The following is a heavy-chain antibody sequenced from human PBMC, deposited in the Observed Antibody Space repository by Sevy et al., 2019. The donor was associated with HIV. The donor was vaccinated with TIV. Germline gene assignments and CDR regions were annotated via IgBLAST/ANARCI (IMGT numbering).Heavy chain of an antibody. Sequence: GGSLRLSCAASGFTFSSYSMSWVRQAPGKGLEWVSSISSSSSYIYYADSVKGRFTISRDNAKNSLYLQMNSLRAEDTAVYYCARGVAAAGTLGYWGQGTLVTVSS. CDR1: GFTFSSYS. D-gene: IGHD6-13*01. J-gene: IGHJ4*02. CDR3: ARGVAAAGTLGY. V-gene: IGHV3-21*01. CDR2: ISSSSSYI.